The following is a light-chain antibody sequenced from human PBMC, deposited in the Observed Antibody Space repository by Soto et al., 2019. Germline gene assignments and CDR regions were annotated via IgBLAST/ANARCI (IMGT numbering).Light chain of an antibody. CDR3: QQYNSWPLT. Sequence: EIVMTKSPATLSVSPGERATLSCRASQSVSSKLAWYQQKPGQAPRLLIYGASTRATGIPTRFSGSGSGTEFTLTISSLQSEDFAVYSCQQYNSWPLTFGAGTKVEIK. CDR1: QSVSSK. J-gene: IGKJ4*01. V-gene: IGKV3-15*01. CDR2: GAS.